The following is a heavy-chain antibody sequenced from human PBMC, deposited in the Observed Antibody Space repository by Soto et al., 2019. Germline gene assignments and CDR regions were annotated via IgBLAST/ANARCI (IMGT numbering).Heavy chain of an antibody. CDR2: VKSHNDDGTA. CDR1: GLTFNKAW. Sequence: GGSLRLSCAVSGLTFNKAWMTWVRQAPGKGLEWVARVKSHNDDGTAEYAAPVKGRFTISRDDSKNMVYLQMNSLKSEDTARYYCSAYTPARMAFFQYWGQGALVTVSS. V-gene: IGHV3-15*01. J-gene: IGHJ1*01. CDR3: SAYTPARMAFFQY. D-gene: IGHD1-20*01.